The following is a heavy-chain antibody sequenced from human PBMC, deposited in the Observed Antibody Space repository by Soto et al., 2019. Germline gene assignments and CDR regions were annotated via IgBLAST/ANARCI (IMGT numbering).Heavy chain of an antibody. CDR1: GYTFTDYY. V-gene: IGHV1-2*02. CDR2: INPDSGGT. Sequence: GASVKVSCKASGYTFTDYYIHWVRQAPGQGLEWVGWINPDSGGTNLAQRFQGRVTMTSDTSINTAYMELSSLRPDDTAVYYCAIRTGQLAIISEFDGDWFFEVWGRGTLVTVSS. D-gene: IGHD2-2*01. J-gene: IGHJ2*01. CDR3: AIRTGQLAIISEFDGDWFFEV.